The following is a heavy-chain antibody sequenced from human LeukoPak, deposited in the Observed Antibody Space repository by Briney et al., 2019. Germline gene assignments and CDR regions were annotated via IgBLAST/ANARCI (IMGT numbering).Heavy chain of an antibody. J-gene: IGHJ4*02. D-gene: IGHD5-18*01. V-gene: IGHV4-59*01. Sequence: SETLSLTCTVSGGSISSYYWSWIRQAPGKGLEWIGYIYYSGSTNYNPSLKSRVTISVGTSKTQFSLKLNSVTAADTAVYYCARDSEYNYCFDYWGQGTLVTVSS. CDR3: ARDSEYNYCFDY. CDR2: IYYSGST. CDR1: GGSISSYY.